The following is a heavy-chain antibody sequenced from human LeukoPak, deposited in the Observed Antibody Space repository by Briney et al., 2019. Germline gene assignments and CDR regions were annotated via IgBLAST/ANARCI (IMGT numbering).Heavy chain of an antibody. V-gene: IGHV1-18*01. J-gene: IGHJ4*02. CDR3: ARGDYYGSGNYYKKTVDY. D-gene: IGHD3-10*01. CDR1: GYTFTSFG. CDR2: ISAYNGNT. Sequence: ASVKVSCKASGYTFTSFGISWVRQAPGQGLEWMGWISAYNGNTNYAQRLQGRVTMTTDTSTSTAYMELRSLRSDDTAVYYCARGDYYGSGNYYKKTVDYWGQGTLVTVSP.